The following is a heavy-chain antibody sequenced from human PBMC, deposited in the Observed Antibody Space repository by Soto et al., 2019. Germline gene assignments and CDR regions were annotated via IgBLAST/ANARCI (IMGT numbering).Heavy chain of an antibody. CDR2: ISAFNGHT. D-gene: IGHD6-13*01. Sequence: QVQLVQSGTEVKKPGASVKVSCKTSGYTFTNFGISWVRQAPGQGLEWMGWISAFNGHTHHAQKFQGRVTLTTDTSPTTAFPELRRLRSDDTAVYYCAREPPRATAGLNYFDPWGQGTLVSVSS. V-gene: IGHV1-18*01. CDR3: AREPPRATAGLNYFDP. J-gene: IGHJ5*02. CDR1: GYTFTNFG.